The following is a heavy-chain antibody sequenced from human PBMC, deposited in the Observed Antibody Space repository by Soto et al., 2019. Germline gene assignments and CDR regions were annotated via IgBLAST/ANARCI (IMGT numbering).Heavy chain of an antibody. CDR1: GGTFSSYT. CDR3: ARDPITFGGVRLGGGMDV. J-gene: IGHJ6*04. Sequence: SVKVSFKASGGTFSSYTISWVRQAPGQGLEWMGRIIPILGIANYAQKFQGRVTITADKSTSTAYMELSSLRSEDTAVYYCARDPITFGGVRLGGGMDVWGKGTTVTVSS. CDR2: IIPILGIA. V-gene: IGHV1-69*04. D-gene: IGHD3-16*01.